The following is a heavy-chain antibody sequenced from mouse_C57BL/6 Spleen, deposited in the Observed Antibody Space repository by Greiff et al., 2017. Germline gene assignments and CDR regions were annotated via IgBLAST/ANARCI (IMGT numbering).Heavy chain of an antibody. J-gene: IGHJ2*01. V-gene: IGHV1-80*01. CDR2: IYPGDGDT. Sequence: VQLQPSGAELVKPGASAKISCQAPGYAFSSSWMNWVKQGPGKGCVWIGQIYPGDGDTNYNGKFMGTATRTADKSSSTAYMQLSSLTSEDSAVYFWAREETTVLDYWGQGTTLTVSS. D-gene: IGHD1-1*01. CDR1: GYAFSSSW. CDR3: AREETTVLDY.